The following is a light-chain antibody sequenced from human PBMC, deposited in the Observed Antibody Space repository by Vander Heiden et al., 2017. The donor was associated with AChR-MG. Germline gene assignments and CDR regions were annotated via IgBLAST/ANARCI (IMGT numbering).Light chain of an antibody. CDR2: GTS. Sequence: EIVLTQSPGTLSLYPGERATLSCRASQRVSVNHLAWHQQKAGQAPRLLIYGTSYRAAGIPDRFSGSGSGTDFTLTISRLEPEDFAVYYCHQYGSSPRTFGQGTKLDIK. CDR3: HQYGSSPRT. J-gene: IGKJ2*01. CDR1: QRVSVNH. V-gene: IGKV3-20*01.